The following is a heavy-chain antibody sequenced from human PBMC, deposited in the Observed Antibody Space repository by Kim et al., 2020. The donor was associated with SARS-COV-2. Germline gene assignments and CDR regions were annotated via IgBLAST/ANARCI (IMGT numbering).Heavy chain of an antibody. D-gene: IGHD3-16*01. V-gene: IGHV3-49*04. CDR1: GFTFGDYA. J-gene: IGHJ4*02. CDR3: TRAKDYDYVWGSSRPGDY. CDR2: IRSKAYGGTT. Sequence: GGSLRLSCTASGFTFGDYAMSWVRQAPGKGLEWVGFIRSKAYGGTTEYAASVKGRFTISRDDSKSIAYLQMNSLKTEDTAVYYCTRAKDYDYVWGSSRPGDYWGQGTLVTVSS.